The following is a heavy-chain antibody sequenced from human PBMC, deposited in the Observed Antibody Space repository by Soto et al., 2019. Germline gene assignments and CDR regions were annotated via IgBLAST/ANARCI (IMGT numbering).Heavy chain of an antibody. CDR1: GFTFSSYA. CDR2: ISGSGGST. CDR3: AKYRGEKIRFLEWLISPFDY. V-gene: IGHV3-23*01. Sequence: GGSLRLSCAASGFTFSSYAMSWVRQAPGKGLEWVSAISGSGGSTYYADSVKGRFTISRDNSKNTLYLQMNSLRAEDTAVYYCAKYRGEKIRFLEWLISPFDYWGQGTLVTVSS. J-gene: IGHJ4*02. D-gene: IGHD3-3*01.